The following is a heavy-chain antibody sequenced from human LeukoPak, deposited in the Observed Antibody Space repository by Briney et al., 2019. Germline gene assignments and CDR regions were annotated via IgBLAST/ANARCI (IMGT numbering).Heavy chain of an antibody. CDR2: IYHSGST. J-gene: IGHJ6*02. CDR1: GGSISSGGYS. Sequence: PSETLSLTCAVSGGSISSGGYSWSWIRQPPGKGLEWIGYIYHSGSTYYNPSLKSRVTISVDRSKNQFSLKLSSVTAADTAVYYCARDRDIGTYYYYGMDVWGQGTTVTVSS. D-gene: IGHD1-26*01. V-gene: IGHV4-30-2*01. CDR3: ARDRDIGTYYYYGMDV.